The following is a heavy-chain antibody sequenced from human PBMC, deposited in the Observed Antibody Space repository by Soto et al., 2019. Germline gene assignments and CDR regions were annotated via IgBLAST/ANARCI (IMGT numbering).Heavy chain of an antibody. CDR1: GLTFSDHY. CDR3: ARDLRYRGYDFTFDY. Sequence: QVQLVESGGGLVKPGGSLRLSCAVSGLTFSDHYMSWFRQAPGKGLEWISYISRGGNTKYYADSVKGRFTISSDNAKNSLYLQMDSLRAEDTALYYCARDLRYRGYDFTFDYWGQGTLVTVSS. CDR2: ISRGGNTK. V-gene: IGHV3-11*01. D-gene: IGHD5-12*01. J-gene: IGHJ4*02.